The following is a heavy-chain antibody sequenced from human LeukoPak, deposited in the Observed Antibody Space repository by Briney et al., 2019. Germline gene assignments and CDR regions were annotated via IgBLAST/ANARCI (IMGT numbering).Heavy chain of an antibody. CDR2: INHSGST. V-gene: IGHV4-34*01. CDR1: GGSMSHAY. CDR3: ARIPVGGYCSSTSCYSAPPYYYYGMDV. D-gene: IGHD2-2*01. J-gene: IGHJ6*02. Sequence: SETLSLTCTVSGGSMSHAYWSWIRQPPGKGLEWIGEINHSGSTNYNPSLKSRVTISVDTSKNQFSLKLSSVTAADTAVYYCARIPVGGYCSSTSCYSAPPYYYYGMDVWGQGTTVTVSS.